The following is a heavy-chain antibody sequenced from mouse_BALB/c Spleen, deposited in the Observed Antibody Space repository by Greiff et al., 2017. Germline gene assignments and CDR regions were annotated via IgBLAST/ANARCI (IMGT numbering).Heavy chain of an antibody. CDR3: ARDRNYYYGSRGYAMDY. CDR1: GFTFSDYY. J-gene: IGHJ4*01. D-gene: IGHD1-1*01. V-gene: IGHV5-4*02. Sequence: EVKLVESGGGLVKPGGSLKLSCAASGFTFSDYYMYWVRQTPEKRLEWVATISDGGSYTYYPDSVKGRFTISRDNAKNNLYLQMSSLKSEDTAMYYCARDRNYYYGSRGYAMDYWGQGTSVTVSS. CDR2: ISDGGSYT.